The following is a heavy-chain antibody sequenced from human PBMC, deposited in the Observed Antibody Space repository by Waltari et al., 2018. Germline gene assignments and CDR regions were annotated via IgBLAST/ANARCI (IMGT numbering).Heavy chain of an antibody. V-gene: IGHV1-69*01. CDR1: GGTFSSYA. Sequence: QVQLVQSGAEVKKPGSSVKVSCKASGGTFSSYAISWVRQAPGQGLEWMGGIIPIFGTANYAQKFQGRVTVTADESTSTAYMELSSLRSEDTAVYYCARAVRGYCSSTSCYNYYYYYMDVWGKGTTVTVSS. J-gene: IGHJ6*03. D-gene: IGHD2-2*01. CDR2: IIPIFGTA. CDR3: ARAVRGYCSSTSCYNYYYYYMDV.